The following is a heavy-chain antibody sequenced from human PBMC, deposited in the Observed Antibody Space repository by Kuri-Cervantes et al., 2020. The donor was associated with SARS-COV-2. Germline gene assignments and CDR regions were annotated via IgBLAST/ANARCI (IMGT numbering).Heavy chain of an antibody. CDR3: ARGYGSTFMDV. J-gene: IGHJ6*03. Sequence: SETLSLTCTVSGGSISSHYWSWIRQPPGKGLEWIGYIYYSGSTNYNPSLKSRVTISVDTSKNQFSLKLSSVTAADTAVYYCARGYGSTFMDVWAKGPRSPSP. D-gene: IGHD2-2*01. CDR2: IYYSGST. V-gene: IGHV4-59*11. CDR1: GGSISSHY.